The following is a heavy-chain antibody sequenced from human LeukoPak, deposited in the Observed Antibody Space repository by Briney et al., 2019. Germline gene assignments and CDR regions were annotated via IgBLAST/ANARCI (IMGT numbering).Heavy chain of an antibody. Sequence: GGSLRLSCAASGLTFSSYAMSWVRQAPGKGLDWVSTISGTGGSAYYGDSVKGRFTISRDNSKNTLYLQMNSLRAEDTAVYFCASRENNYGLGDWGQGTLVTVSS. CDR1: GLTFSSYA. CDR3: ASRENNYGLGD. V-gene: IGHV3-23*01. J-gene: IGHJ1*01. D-gene: IGHD3-10*01. CDR2: ISGTGGSA.